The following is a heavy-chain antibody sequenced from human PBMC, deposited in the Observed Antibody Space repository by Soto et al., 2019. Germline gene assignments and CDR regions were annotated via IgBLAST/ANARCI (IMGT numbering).Heavy chain of an antibody. Sequence: SETLSLTCTVSGGSISSYYWSWIRQPPGKGLEWIGYIYYSGSTNYNPSLKSRVTISVDTSKNQFSLKLSSVTAADTAVYYCARLYDDDSSGYSYGDFRHWRQGTLVTVSS. J-gene: IGHJ1*01. D-gene: IGHD3-22*01. CDR1: GGSISSYY. CDR3: ARLYDDDSSGYSYGDFRH. V-gene: IGHV4-59*01. CDR2: IYYSGST.